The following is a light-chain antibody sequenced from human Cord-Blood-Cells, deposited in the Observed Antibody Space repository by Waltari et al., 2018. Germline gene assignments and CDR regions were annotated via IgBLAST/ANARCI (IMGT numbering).Light chain of an antibody. Sequence: QLVLTQSPSASASLGASVKLTCTLSSGHSSYAIAWHQQQPEKDPRYLMKLNSDGSHSKGDGIPDRFSGSSSGAERYLTISSLQSEDEADYYCQTWGTGNWVFGGGTKLTVL. CDR1: SGHSSYA. CDR2: LNSDGSH. V-gene: IGLV4-69*01. J-gene: IGLJ3*02. CDR3: QTWGTGNWV.